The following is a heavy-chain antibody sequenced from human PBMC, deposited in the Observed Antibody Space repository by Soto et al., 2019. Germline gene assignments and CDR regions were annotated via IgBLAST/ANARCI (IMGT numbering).Heavy chain of an antibody. D-gene: IGHD6-13*01. CDR3: ARTSAAGKYYYGMDV. V-gene: IGHV5-10-1*04. CDR1: GYSFTSYW. Sequence: PGESLKLSCKGSGYSFTSYWISWVRQMPGKGLEWMGRIDPSDSDTRYSPSFQGQVTISADKSISTAYLQWSSLKASDTAMYYCARTSAAGKYYYGMDVWGQGTTVTVSS. J-gene: IGHJ6*02. CDR2: IDPSDSDT.